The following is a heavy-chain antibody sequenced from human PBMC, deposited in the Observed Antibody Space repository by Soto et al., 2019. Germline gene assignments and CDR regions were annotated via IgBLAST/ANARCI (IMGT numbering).Heavy chain of an antibody. J-gene: IGHJ4*02. CDR1: GGREFRKRVA. CDR2: TYYRSKWYS. Sequence: GGREFRKRVASYWYKQSPSRGLEWLGRTYYRSKWYSDYAVSVKSRITINPDTSKNQFSLQLNSVTPEDTAVYYCARDSPGYGDYVLFDYWGQGTLVTVSS. D-gene: IGHD4-17*01. CDR3: ARDSPGYGDYVLFDY. V-gene: IGHV6-1*01.